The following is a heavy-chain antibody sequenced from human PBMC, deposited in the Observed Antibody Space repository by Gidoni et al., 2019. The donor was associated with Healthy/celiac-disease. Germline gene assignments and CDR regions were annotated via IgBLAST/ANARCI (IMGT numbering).Heavy chain of an antibody. CDR3: ARDNKVTTRAPWFDP. D-gene: IGHD2-21*02. CDR1: GGTFTSYA. J-gene: IGHJ5*02. Sequence: QVQLVQSGAAVKKPGSSVTVSCKASGGTFTSYAISWVRQATGQGLEWMGGIIPIFGTANYAQKFQGRVTITADESTSTAYMELSSLRSEDTAVYYCARDNKVTTRAPWFDPWGQGTLVTVSS. CDR2: IIPIFGTA. V-gene: IGHV1-69*01.